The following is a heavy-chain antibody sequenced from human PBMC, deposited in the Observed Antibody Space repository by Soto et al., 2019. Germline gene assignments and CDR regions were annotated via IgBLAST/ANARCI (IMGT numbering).Heavy chain of an antibody. D-gene: IGHD3-3*01. CDR2: ISGSGGST. V-gene: IGHV3-23*01. CDR3: AKVQHYDSIKNWFDP. Sequence: GGSLRLSCAASGFTFSSYAMSWVRQAPGKGLEWVSAISGSGGSTYYADSVKGRFTISRDNSKNALYLQMNSLRAEDTAVYYCAKVQHYDSIKNWFDPWGQGTLVTVSS. J-gene: IGHJ5*02. CDR1: GFTFSSYA.